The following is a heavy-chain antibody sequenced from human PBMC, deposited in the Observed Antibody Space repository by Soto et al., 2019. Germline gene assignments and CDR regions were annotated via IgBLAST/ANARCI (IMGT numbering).Heavy chain of an antibody. J-gene: IGHJ4*02. V-gene: IGHV3-30*18. CDR2: ISDDGTKK. CDR3: AKEGRLTGGVIFDY. D-gene: IGHD3-16*01. Sequence: QVQLVESGGGMVEPGRSLRLSCAASGFTFSSYGMHWVRQAPGKGLEWVAVISDDGTKKYFADPMKGGFTISRDHSKNTLFLQMNSLRAEDTAVYYCAKEGRLTGGVIFDYWGQGSLVTVSS. CDR1: GFTFSSYG.